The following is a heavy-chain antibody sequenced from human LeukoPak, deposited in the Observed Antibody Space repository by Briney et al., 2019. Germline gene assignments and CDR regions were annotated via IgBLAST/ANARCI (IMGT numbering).Heavy chain of an antibody. CDR1: GFTFSSYA. V-gene: IGHV3-23*01. J-gene: IGHJ6*03. CDR2: ISGSGGST. D-gene: IGHD3-3*01. Sequence: PGGSLRLSCAASGFTFSSYAMSWVRQAPGKGLEWVSAISGSGGSTYYADSVKGRFTISRDNSKNTLYLQMNSLRAEDTAVYYCARDPAIWSGYFSGGYMDVWGKGTTVTVSS. CDR3: ARDPAIWSGYFSGGYMDV.